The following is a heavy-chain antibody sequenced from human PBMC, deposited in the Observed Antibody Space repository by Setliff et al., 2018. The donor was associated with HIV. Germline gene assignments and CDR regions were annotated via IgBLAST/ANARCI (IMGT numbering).Heavy chain of an antibody. CDR1: GGTFTSSA. V-gene: IGHV1-69*13. D-gene: IGHD3-9*01. Sequence: SVKVSCKASGGTFTSSAISWVRQARGQGLEWMGAIIPHFDAPQYAQKFQGRVTITADQSTSTAYMGLSGLTSEVTAVYYCASPRLDWSFSHFDYWGQGTPVTVSS. J-gene: IGHJ4*02. CDR2: IIPHFDAP. CDR3: ASPRLDWSFSHFDY.